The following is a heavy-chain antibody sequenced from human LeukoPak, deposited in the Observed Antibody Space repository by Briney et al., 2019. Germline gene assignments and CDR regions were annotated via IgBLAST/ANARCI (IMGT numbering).Heavy chain of an antibody. J-gene: IGHJ4*02. V-gene: IGHV1-8*03. D-gene: IGHD3-22*01. CDR2: MNPNISNT. CDR3: ARSSGYYFPFDY. CDR1: GYTFTSYD. Sequence: ASXKVSCKASGYTFTSYDINWVRQATGQGLEWMGWMNPNISNTRYAHKFQARVTITRNTSISTAYMELSSLRSEDTAVYYCARSSGYYFPFDYWGQRTLVTVSS.